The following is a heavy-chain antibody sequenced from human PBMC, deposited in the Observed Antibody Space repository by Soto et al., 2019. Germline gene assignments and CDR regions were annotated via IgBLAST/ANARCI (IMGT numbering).Heavy chain of an antibody. CDR1: GYTFTSYA. V-gene: IGHV1-18*01. D-gene: IGHD3-22*01. Sequence: GASVKVSCKASGYTFTSYAMHWVRQAPGQGLEWMGWISAYNGNTNYAQKLQGRVTMTTDTSTSTAYMELRSLRSDDTAVYYCAREGYYDSSGYYPTSPWGQGTLVTVS. J-gene: IGHJ5*02. CDR2: ISAYNGNT. CDR3: AREGYYDSSGYYPTSP.